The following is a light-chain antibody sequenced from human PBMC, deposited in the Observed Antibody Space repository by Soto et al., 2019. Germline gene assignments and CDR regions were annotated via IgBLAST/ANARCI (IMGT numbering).Light chain of an antibody. J-gene: IGLJ2*01. CDR3: QSYDRSLAGGI. Sequence: QSVLTQPPSVSGAPGQGVTISCTGSSSNIGAGYDVHWYQQLPGAAPKLLIFANNNRPSGVPDRFSGSKSGSSASLAITGLQAEGEGDYYCQSYDRSLAGGIFGGGTKLTVL. CDR1: SSNIGAGYD. CDR2: ANN. V-gene: IGLV1-40*01.